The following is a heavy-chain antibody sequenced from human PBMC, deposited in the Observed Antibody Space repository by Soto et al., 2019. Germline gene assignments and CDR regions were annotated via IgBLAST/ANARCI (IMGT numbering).Heavy chain of an antibody. D-gene: IGHD6-6*01. J-gene: IGHJ6*02. Sequence: SETLSLTCAVYGGSFSGYYWSWIRQPPGKGLEWIGEINHSGSTNYNPSLKSRVTISVDTSKNQFSLKLSSVTAADTAVYYCARGRGRIAARRDYDYYGMDVWGQWTTVTVSS. CDR2: INHSGST. CDR3: ARGRGRIAARRDYDYYGMDV. CDR1: GGSFSGYY. V-gene: IGHV4-34*01.